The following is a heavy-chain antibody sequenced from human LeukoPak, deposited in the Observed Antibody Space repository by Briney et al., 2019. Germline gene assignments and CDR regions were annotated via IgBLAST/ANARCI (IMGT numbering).Heavy chain of an antibody. CDR1: GFTFSSYG. CDR2: ISWNSGSI. V-gene: IGHV3-9*01. J-gene: IGHJ4*02. D-gene: IGHD6-13*01. Sequence: GGSLRLSCAASGFTFSSYGMSWVRQAPGKGLEWVSGISWNSGSIGYADSVKGRFTISRDNAKNSLYLQMNSLRAEDTALYYCAKDISPSSIAAADYWGQGTLVTVSS. CDR3: AKDISPSSIAAADY.